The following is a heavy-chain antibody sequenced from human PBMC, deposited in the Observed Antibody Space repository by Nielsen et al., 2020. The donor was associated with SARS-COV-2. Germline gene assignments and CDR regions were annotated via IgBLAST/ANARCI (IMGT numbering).Heavy chain of an antibody. CDR3: AKSNVVRGIIGYYFEY. CDR2: IWYDGSNK. V-gene: IGHV3-30*02. D-gene: IGHD3-10*01. Sequence: GESLKISCAASGFTFSSYGMHWVRQDPGKGLEWVAVIWYDGSNKYYADSVKGRFTISRDNSKNTLYLQMNSLRTEDTAVYYCAKSNVVRGIIGYYFEYWGRGTAVNVSS. J-gene: IGHJ4*02. CDR1: GFTFSSYG.